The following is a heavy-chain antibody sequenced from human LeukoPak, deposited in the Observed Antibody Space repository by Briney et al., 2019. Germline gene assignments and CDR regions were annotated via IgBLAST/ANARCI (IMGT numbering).Heavy chain of an antibody. CDR1: GFTFSNCW. V-gene: IGHV3-74*01. D-gene: IGHD3-3*01. CDR2: INSDASVT. Sequence: GGSLRLSCAASGFTFSNCWMHWVRQTPGKGLVWVSRINSDASVTTYADSVKGRFTISRDNAKNTLYLQMNSLRAEDTAVYYCARSVAYYYYYMDVWGKGTTVTISS. CDR3: ARSVAYYYYYMDV. J-gene: IGHJ6*03.